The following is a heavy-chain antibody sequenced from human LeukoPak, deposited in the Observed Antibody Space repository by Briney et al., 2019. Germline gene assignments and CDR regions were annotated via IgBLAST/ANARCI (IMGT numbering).Heavy chain of an antibody. D-gene: IGHD6-13*01. CDR3: VREGSRWYYFDY. Sequence: GGSLRLSCAASGFTVSSNYMSWVRQAPGKGLEWVSVIYSGGSTYYADSVKGRFTISRDNSKNSLYLQMHSLRAEDTAFYYCVREGSRWYYFDYWGQGTLVTVSS. V-gene: IGHV3-53*05. J-gene: IGHJ4*02. CDR2: IYSGGST. CDR1: GFTVSSNY.